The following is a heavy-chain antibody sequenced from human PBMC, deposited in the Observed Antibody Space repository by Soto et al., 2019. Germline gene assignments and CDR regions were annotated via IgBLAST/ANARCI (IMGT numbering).Heavy chain of an antibody. Sequence: GGSPRLSCAASGFTFSSYEMNWARQAPGKGLEWVSYISSSGSTIYYADSVKGRFTISRDNAKNSLYLQMNSLRAEDTAVYYCARESIGWQNYHYGMDVPCTGTTGTVFS. CDR2: ISSSGSTI. CDR3: ARESIGWQNYHYGMDV. V-gene: IGHV3-48*03. CDR1: GFTFSSYE. D-gene: IGHD6-19*01. J-gene: IGHJ6*04.